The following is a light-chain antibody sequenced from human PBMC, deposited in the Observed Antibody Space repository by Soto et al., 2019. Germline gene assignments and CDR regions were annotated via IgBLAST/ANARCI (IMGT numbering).Light chain of an antibody. J-gene: IGLJ1*01. CDR1: SSNIGAGYD. V-gene: IGLV1-40*01. CDR2: GNS. CDR3: QSYDSSLSEV. Sequence: QSALTQPPSVSGAPGQRVTISCTGSSSNIGAGYDVHWYQQLPGTAPKLLIYGNSNRPSGVPDRFSGSKSGTSASLAITGLQAEDEADYYCQSYDSSLSEVFGTGTKRTVL.